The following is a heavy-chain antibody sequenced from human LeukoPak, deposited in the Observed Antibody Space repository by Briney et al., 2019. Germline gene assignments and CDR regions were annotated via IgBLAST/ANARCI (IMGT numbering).Heavy chain of an antibody. V-gene: IGHV4-39*07. CDR1: GGSLSSITYY. CDR2: MYYRGNT. Sequence: SETLSLTCTVSGGSLSSITYYWGWIRQPPGKGLEWVGHMYYRGNTFYNPSLKSRVTISVDTSKNQFSLKLRSVTAADTAVYYCARLYGNYQNYFDYWGQGTLVTVSS. J-gene: IGHJ4*02. D-gene: IGHD1-7*01. CDR3: ARLYGNYQNYFDY.